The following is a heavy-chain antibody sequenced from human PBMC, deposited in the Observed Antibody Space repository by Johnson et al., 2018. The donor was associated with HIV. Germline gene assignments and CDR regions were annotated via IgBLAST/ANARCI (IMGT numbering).Heavy chain of an antibody. CDR1: GFTFSSYG. CDR2: ISYDGSNK. J-gene: IGHJ3*02. D-gene: IGHD2-21*01. V-gene: IGHV3-30*18. Sequence: QVQLVESGGGVVQPGRSLRLSCAASGFTFSSYGMHWVRQAPGKGLEWVAVISYDGSNKYYADSVKGRFTISRDNSKNTLYLQMNNLTTEDTAVYYCAKSVVVVLVGDNDDAFDIWGQGTMVTVSS. CDR3: AKSVVVVLVGDNDDAFDI.